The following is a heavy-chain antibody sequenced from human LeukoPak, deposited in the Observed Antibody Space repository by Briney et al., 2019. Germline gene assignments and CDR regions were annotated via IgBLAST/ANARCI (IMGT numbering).Heavy chain of an antibody. CDR1: GFTFSSYS. CDR3: ARASHYDFWSGYSPDY. CDR2: ISSSSSYI. Sequence: KTGGSLRLSCAASGFTFSSYSMNWVRQAPGKGLEWVSSISSSSSYIYYADSVKGRFTISRDNAKSSLYLQMNSLRAEDTAVYYCARASHYDFWSGYSPDYWGQGTLVTVSS. V-gene: IGHV3-21*01. J-gene: IGHJ4*02. D-gene: IGHD3-3*01.